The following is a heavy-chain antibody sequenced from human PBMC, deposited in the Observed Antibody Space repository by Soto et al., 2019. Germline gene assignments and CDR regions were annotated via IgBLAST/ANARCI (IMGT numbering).Heavy chain of an antibody. D-gene: IGHD1-26*01. CDR1: GFTFSSYA. CDR2: ISGSGGST. V-gene: IGHV3-23*01. CDR3: AKGIETYYYYYGMYV. Sequence: EVQLLESGGGLVQPGGSLRLSCAASGFTFSSYAMSWVRQAPGKGLEWVSAISGSGGSTYYADSVKGRFTISRDNYTNTLYLQMNSLRAEDTAVYYCAKGIETYYYYYGMYVWGQGTTVTVSS. J-gene: IGHJ6*02.